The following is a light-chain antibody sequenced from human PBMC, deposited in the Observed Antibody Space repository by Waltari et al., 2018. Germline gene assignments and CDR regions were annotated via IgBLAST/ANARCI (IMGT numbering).Light chain of an antibody. V-gene: IGKV1-5*03. Sequence: DIQMTQSPSTLSASVGDRVTLTCRASQSIRSWLAWYQQKPGKAPKLLIYKASSLESAVPSRFSGSGSGTEFTLTISSLQPDDFATYYCQQYNTYSRTFGGGTKVEIK. CDR2: KAS. J-gene: IGKJ4*01. CDR1: QSIRSW. CDR3: QQYNTYSRT.